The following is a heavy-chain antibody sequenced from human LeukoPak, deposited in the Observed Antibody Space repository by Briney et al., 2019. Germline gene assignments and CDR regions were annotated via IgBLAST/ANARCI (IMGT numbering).Heavy chain of an antibody. Sequence: GGSLRLSCAASGFTFSDYYMSWIRQAPGKGLEWVSYISSSGSTIYYADSVKGRFTISRDNAKNSLYLQMNSLRAEDTAMYYCASLAVAGTEDYWGLGTLVTVSS. CDR2: ISSSGSTI. CDR1: GFTFSDYY. D-gene: IGHD6-19*01. V-gene: IGHV3-11*01. CDR3: ASLAVAGTEDY. J-gene: IGHJ4*02.